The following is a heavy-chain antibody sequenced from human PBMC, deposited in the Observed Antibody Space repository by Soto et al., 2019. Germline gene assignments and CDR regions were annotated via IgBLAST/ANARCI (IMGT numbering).Heavy chain of an antibody. J-gene: IGHJ5*02. CDR1: GFSLSTSGVG. CDR3: AHRPKLWFGESHRNWFDP. D-gene: IGHD3-10*01. CDR2: IYWDDDK. Sequence: GSGPTLVNPTQTLTLTCTFSGFSLSTSGVGVGWIRQPPGKALEWLALIYWDDDKRYSPSLKSRLTITKDTSKNQVVLTMTNMDPVDTATYYCAHRPKLWFGESHRNWFDPWGQGTLVTVSS. V-gene: IGHV2-5*02.